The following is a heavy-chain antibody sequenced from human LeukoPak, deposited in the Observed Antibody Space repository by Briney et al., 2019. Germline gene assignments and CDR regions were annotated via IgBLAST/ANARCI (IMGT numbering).Heavy chain of an antibody. J-gene: IGHJ4*02. CDR1: GGSISSGSYY. CDR3: ARVTGYVMEDYFDY. V-gene: IGHV4-61*02. Sequence: PSQTLSLTCTVSGGSISSGSYYWSWIRQPAGKGLEWIGRIYYSGSTNYNPSLKSRVTISVDTSKNQFSLRLSSVTAADTAVYYCARVTGYVMEDYFDYWGQGTLVTVSS. D-gene: IGHD6-13*01. CDR2: IYYSGST.